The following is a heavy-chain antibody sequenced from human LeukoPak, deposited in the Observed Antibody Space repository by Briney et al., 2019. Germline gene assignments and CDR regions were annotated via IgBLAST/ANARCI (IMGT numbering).Heavy chain of an antibody. CDR3: ARAWYDSSGYYYTFDY. Sequence: SETLSLTCTVSGGSISSYYWSWIRQPPGKGLEWIGYIYYSGTTNYNPSLKSRVTISVDTSKNQFSLKLSSVTAADTAVYCCARAWYDSSGYYYTFDYWGQGTLVTVSS. CDR1: GGSISSYY. CDR2: IYYSGTT. V-gene: IGHV4-59*01. D-gene: IGHD3-22*01. J-gene: IGHJ4*02.